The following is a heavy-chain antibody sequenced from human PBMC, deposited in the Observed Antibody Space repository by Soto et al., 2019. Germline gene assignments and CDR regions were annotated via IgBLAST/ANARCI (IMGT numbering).Heavy chain of an antibody. CDR3: ARGGPAAGFDY. V-gene: IGHV1-8*01. J-gene: IGHJ4*02. Sequence: ASVKVSCKASGYTFTNYDINWVRRANGQGLEWMGWMNANSGSAGYAQSFQGRVTLTRDTSSSTAYMELRGLRSEDTAMYYCARGGPAAGFDYWGQGTLVTVSS. CDR1: GYTFTNYD. D-gene: IGHD6-13*01. CDR2: MNANSGSA.